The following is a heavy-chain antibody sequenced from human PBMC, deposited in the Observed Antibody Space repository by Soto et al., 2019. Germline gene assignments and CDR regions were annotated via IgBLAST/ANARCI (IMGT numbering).Heavy chain of an antibody. CDR3: ARGGEYSSSLLRAFDL. CDR2: IYHSGST. J-gene: IGHJ3*01. D-gene: IGHD6-6*01. V-gene: IGHV4-4*02. Sequence: QVQLQESGPGLVKPSGTLSLTCAVSGGSISSSNWWSWVRQPPGKGLEWIGEIYHSGSTNYNPSLKRRVTISVDKSKNQFSLKLSSVTAADTAVYYCARGGEYSSSLLRAFDLWGQGTMVTVSS. CDR1: GGSISSSNW.